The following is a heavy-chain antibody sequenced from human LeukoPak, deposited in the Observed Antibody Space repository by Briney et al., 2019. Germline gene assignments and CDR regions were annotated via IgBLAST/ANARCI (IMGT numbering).Heavy chain of an antibody. CDR2: ITGSGDST. V-gene: IGHV3-23*01. Sequence: TGGSLRLSCAVSGVSFISYAVGWVRQTPGKGLQLVSTITGSGDSTFYADSVNGRFTVSRDNSKNTLYLQMSSLRADDTALYYCAFGPHQQWLLADYWGQGTLVTVSS. D-gene: IGHD6-19*01. CDR3: AFGPHQQWLLADY. J-gene: IGHJ4*02. CDR1: GVSFISYA.